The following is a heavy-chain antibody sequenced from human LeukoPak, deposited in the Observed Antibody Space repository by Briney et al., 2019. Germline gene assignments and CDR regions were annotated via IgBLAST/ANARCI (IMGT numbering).Heavy chain of an antibody. V-gene: IGHV4-34*01. CDR1: GGSFSGYY. CDR2: INHSGST. Sequence: SETLSLTCAVYGGSFSGYYWNWIRQPPGKGLEWIGEINHSGSTNYNPSLKSRVTISVDTSKNQFSLKLSSVTAADTAVYYCARRITMVRGVIRPGFDYWGQGTLVTVSS. CDR3: ARRITMVRGVIRPGFDY. D-gene: IGHD3-10*01. J-gene: IGHJ4*02.